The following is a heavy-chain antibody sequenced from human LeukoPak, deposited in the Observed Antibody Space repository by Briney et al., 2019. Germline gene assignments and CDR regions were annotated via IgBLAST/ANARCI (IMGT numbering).Heavy chain of an antibody. J-gene: IGHJ4*02. CDR1: GFTFSDSD. CDR2: ISGSSHYT. V-gene: IGHV3-11*03. CDR3: ARSYCSGGPCYLDY. Sequence: PGGSLRLSCAASGFTFSDSDMSWIRQAPGEGLEWLSYISGSSHYTNYADSVKGRFTISRDNAKNSLYLQMNSLRAEDTAVYYCARSYCSGGPCYLDYWGQGSLVTVSS. D-gene: IGHD2-15*01.